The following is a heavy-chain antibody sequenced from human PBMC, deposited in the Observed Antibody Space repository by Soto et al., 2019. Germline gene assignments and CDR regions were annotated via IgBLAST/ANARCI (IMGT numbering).Heavy chain of an antibody. J-gene: IGHJ4*02. D-gene: IGHD3-22*01. V-gene: IGHV3-73*01. Sequence: VGSLRLSCAASGFTFSGSAMHWVRQASGKGLEWVGRIRSKANSYATAYAASVKGRFTISRDDSKNTAYLQMNSLKTEDTAVYYCTRHKVYYDSSGYHSYFDYWGQGTLVTVSS. CDR1: GFTFSGSA. CDR2: IRSKANSYAT. CDR3: TRHKVYYDSSGYHSYFDY.